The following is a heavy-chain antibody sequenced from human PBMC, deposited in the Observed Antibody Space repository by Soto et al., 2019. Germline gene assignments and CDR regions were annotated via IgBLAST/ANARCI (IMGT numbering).Heavy chain of an antibody. Sequence: SETLSLTCTVSGGSISSYYWSWIRQPPGKGLEWIGYIYYSGSTNYNPSLKSRVTISVDTSKNQFSLKLSSVTAADTAVYYCARDRMAVAGTPPRYWGQGTLVTVSS. J-gene: IGHJ4*02. CDR3: ARDRMAVAGTPPRY. V-gene: IGHV4-59*01. CDR1: GGSISSYY. D-gene: IGHD6-19*01. CDR2: IYYSGST.